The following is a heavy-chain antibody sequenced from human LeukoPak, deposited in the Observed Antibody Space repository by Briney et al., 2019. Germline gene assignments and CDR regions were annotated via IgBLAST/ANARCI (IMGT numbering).Heavy chain of an antibody. Sequence: ASVKVSCKASGYSFASYGTIWVRQAPGHGLEWMGWIKTYNGNTNYAQKFQGRVTLTTDTSTRTAYMELRSLTSDDTAVYYCAREGNTWLNPWGQGALVTVSS. CDR3: AREGNTWLNP. CDR1: GYSFASYG. J-gene: IGHJ5*02. CDR2: IKTYNGNT. V-gene: IGHV1-18*01.